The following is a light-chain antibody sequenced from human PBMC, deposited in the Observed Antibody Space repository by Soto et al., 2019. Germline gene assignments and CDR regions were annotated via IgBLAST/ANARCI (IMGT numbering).Light chain of an antibody. CDR3: CSYTSSSTWV. J-gene: IGLJ3*02. Sequence: QSALTQPASVSGSPGQSITISCTGTSSDVGGHNYVSWYQQHPGRAPKLIIYEVSKRPSGLSTRFSGSKSGNTASLTISGLQAEDEADYYCCSYTSSSTWVFGGGTKVTVL. V-gene: IGLV2-14*01. CDR2: EVS. CDR1: SSDVGGHNY.